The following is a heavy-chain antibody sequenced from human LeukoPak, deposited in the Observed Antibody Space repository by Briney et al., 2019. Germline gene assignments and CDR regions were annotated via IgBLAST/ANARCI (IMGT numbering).Heavy chain of an antibody. CDR3: ARVLWDSSGYKDY. CDR2: ISHSGST. CDR1: GGSFSGYY. J-gene: IGHJ4*02. D-gene: IGHD3-22*01. Sequence: PSETLSLTCAVYGGSFSGYYWSWIRQPPGKGLEWIGEISHSGSTNYNPSLKRRVTISVDTSKNQFSLKLSSVTAADTAVYYCARVLWDSSGYKDYWGQGTLVTVSS. V-gene: IGHV4-34*01.